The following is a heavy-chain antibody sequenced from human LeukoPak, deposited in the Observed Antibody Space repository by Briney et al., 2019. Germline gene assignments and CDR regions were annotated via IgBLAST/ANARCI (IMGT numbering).Heavy chain of an antibody. CDR2: INPNTGYT. V-gene: IGHV1-2*02. CDR1: GYTFTAYY. J-gene: IGHJ4*02. D-gene: IGHD6-19*01. Sequence: ASVKVSCKASGYTFTAYYMHWVRQAPGQGLEWMGWINPNTGYTNYAQNFQGRVTLTRDTSIVTLYMELSSLTSDDTAVYYCASGCVTVTGKTIDYSGQGTLVTVSS. CDR3: ASGCVTVTGKTIDY.